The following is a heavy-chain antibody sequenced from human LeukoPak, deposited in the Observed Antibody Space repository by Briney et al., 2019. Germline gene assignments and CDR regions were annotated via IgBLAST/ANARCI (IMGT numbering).Heavy chain of an antibody. CDR2: IYSSGST. Sequence: SETLSLTCTVSGGSISSYYWSWIRQPPGKGLEWIGYIYSSGSTNYNPSLKSRVTMSVDTSKNQFSLKLSSVTAEDTAVYYCARGGTTVTRYYFDYWGQGTLVTVSS. J-gene: IGHJ4*02. V-gene: IGHV4-59*01. D-gene: IGHD4-17*01. CDR3: ARGGTTVTRYYFDY. CDR1: GGSISSYY.